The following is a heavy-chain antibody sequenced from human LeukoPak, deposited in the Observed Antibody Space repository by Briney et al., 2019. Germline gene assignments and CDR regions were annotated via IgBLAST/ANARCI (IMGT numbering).Heavy chain of an antibody. CDR3: ACSPFDY. CDR2: ISYDGSNK. V-gene: IGHV3-30*04. D-gene: IGHD2-15*01. J-gene: IGHJ4*02. Sequence: GGSLRLSCAASGFTFSSYAMHWVRQAPGKGLEWVAVISYDGSNKYYADSVKGRFTVSRDNSKNTLYLQMNSLRAEDTAVYYCACSPFDYWGQGTLVTVSS. CDR1: GFTFSSYA.